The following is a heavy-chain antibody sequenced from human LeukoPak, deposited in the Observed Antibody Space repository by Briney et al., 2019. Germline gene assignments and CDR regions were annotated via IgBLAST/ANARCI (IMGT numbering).Heavy chain of an antibody. CDR2: INHSGST. J-gene: IGHJ5*02. V-gene: IGHV4-34*01. D-gene: IGHD3-3*01. CDR1: GGSSSGYY. Sequence: SETPSLTCAVYGGSSSGYYWSWIRQPPGNGLEWIGEINHSGSTNYNPSLKSRVTISVDTSKNQFSLKLSSVTAADTAVYYCARGLRDFWSGPLRPNWFDPWGQGTLVTVSS. CDR3: ARGLRDFWSGPLRPNWFDP.